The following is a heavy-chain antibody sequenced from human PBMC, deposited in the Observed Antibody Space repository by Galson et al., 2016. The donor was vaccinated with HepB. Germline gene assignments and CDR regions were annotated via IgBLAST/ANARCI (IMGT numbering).Heavy chain of an antibody. CDR1: GFTFSSHG. V-gene: IGHV3-30*18. J-gene: IGHJ6*02. CDR2: ISYDGTDE. Sequence: SLRLSCAASGFTFSSHGMHWVRQAPGKGLEWVAVISYDGTDEYYADSVKGRFTISRDNSKNTLYLQMKSLRTEDTAVYYCAKNGRVKSYYYGMDVWGQGTAVTVSS. CDR3: AKNGRVKSYYYGMDV. D-gene: IGHD2-8*01.